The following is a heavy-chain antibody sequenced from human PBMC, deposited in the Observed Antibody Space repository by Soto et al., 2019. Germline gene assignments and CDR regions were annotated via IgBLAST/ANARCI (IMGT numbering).Heavy chain of an antibody. V-gene: IGHV1-69*01. Sequence: QVQLVQSGAEVKKPGSSVKVSCKASGGIFSTYAISWLRQAPAQGLEWMRGIIPLFGTPNYAQRFQGRVTITADESTSTAYMKLSRLRSEDTAVYYCARDRDDYGSGNYYNRIDFWGQGTLVTVSS. J-gene: IGHJ4*02. D-gene: IGHD3-10*01. CDR2: IIPLFGTP. CDR1: GGIFSTYA. CDR3: ARDRDDYGSGNYYNRIDF.